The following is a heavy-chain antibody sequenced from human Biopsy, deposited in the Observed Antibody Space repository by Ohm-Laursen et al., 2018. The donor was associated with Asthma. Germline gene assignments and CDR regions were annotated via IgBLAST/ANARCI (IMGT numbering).Heavy chain of an antibody. CDR3: ARAQDYYDSRGYYRSFDY. Sequence: PSQTLSLTCSLSSGSGGYMRSGNYYWGWIRQPPGKGLEWIGSIYYSGTTYYNPSLESRVSISIDTSKNQFSLKLSSVTAADTAVYYCARAQDYYDSRGYYRSFDYWGQGTLVTVSS. V-gene: IGHV4-39*07. CDR2: IYYSGTT. D-gene: IGHD3-22*01. CDR1: SGSGGYMRSGNYY. J-gene: IGHJ4*02.